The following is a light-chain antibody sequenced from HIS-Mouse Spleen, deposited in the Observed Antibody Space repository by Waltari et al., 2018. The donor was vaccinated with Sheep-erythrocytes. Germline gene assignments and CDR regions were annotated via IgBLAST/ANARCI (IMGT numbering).Light chain of an antibody. CDR2: EVS. CDR3: SSYAGSNNWV. V-gene: IGLV2-8*01. CDR1: SSDVGGYNY. Sequence: QSALTQPPSASGSPGQSVTISCTGTSSDVGGYNYVSWYQPHPGKAPKLMIYEVSTRPSGVPERFSVSKSGNTASLTVSGLQAEDEADYYCSSYAGSNNWVFGGGTKLTVL. J-gene: IGLJ3*02.